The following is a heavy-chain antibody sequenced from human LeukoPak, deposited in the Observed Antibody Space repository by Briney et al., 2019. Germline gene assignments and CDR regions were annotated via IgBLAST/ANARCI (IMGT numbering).Heavy chain of an antibody. D-gene: IGHD2-21*02. CDR2: IRSDGRIE. V-gene: IGHV3-30*02. CDR1: GFSFSTSG. J-gene: IGHJ4*02. Sequence: PGGSLRLSCAASGFSFSTSGMHWARQAPGKGLEWVAVIRSDGRIEYYADSVKGRFTISRDNSKNTLYLQMDSLRAEDTAVYYCATDQGFCSGGVCNSYFRYRGQGILVTVSS. CDR3: ATDQGFCSGGVCNSYFRY.